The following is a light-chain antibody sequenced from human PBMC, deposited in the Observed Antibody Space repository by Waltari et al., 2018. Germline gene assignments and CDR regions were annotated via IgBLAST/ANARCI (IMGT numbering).Light chain of an antibody. Sequence: DIQMTQSPSTLSASVGDRVTITCRASQSISSWLAWYQQKPGKAPNLLIYKASSLESGVPSRFSGSESGTEFTLTVSSLQPDDFATYYRQQYNSFPYTFGQGTKLEI. V-gene: IGKV1-5*03. CDR3: QQYNSFPYT. J-gene: IGKJ2*01. CDR2: KAS. CDR1: QSISSW.